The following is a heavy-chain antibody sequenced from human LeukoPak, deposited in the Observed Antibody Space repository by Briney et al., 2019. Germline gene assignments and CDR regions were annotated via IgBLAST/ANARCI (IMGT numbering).Heavy chain of an antibody. J-gene: IGHJ4*02. Sequence: SETLSLTCTVSGGSISSYYWSWIRQPPGKGLEWIGYIYYSGSTNYNPSLKSRATISVDTSKNQFSLKLSSVTAADTAVYYCARSAPDGTYWGQGTLVTVSS. V-gene: IGHV4-59*01. CDR1: GGSISSYY. CDR3: ARSAPDGTY. CDR2: IYYSGST.